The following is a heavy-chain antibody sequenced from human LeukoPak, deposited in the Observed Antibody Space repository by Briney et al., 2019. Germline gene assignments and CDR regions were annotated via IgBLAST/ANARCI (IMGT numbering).Heavy chain of an antibody. Sequence: SETLSLTCTVSGVSISSYYWSWIRQPPGKGLEWIGYIYYSGSTNYNPSLKSRVTTSVDTSKNQFSLKLSSVTAADTAVYYCARDLSFAIAVAGRGKYYFDYWGQGTLVTVSS. V-gene: IGHV4-59*12. CDR3: ARDLSFAIAVAGRGKYYFDY. CDR1: GVSISSYY. J-gene: IGHJ4*02. D-gene: IGHD6-19*01. CDR2: IYYSGST.